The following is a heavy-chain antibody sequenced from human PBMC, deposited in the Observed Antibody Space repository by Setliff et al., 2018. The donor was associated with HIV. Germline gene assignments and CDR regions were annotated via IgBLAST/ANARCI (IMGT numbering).Heavy chain of an antibody. Sequence: ASVKVSCKASGYTFTSYAVNWVRQAPGQGLEWVEWIHTNTGDPTYAQGFTGRFVFSFDTSVSTAYLQISGLKAEDTAVYYCATRGEQLYFYGMDVWVPETLLVTVSS. CDR3: ATRGEQLYFYGMDV. CDR1: GYTFTSYA. CDR2: IHTNTGDP. V-gene: IGHV7-4-1*02. J-gene: IGHJ6*02. D-gene: IGHD1-26*01.